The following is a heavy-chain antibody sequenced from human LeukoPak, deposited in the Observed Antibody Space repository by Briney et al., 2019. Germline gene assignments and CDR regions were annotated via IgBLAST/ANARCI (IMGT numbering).Heavy chain of an antibody. Sequence: GESLKISCKGSGYIFTSYWIGWVRQMPGKGLEWMGIIYPGDSDTRYSPSFQGQVTISADKSISTAYLQWSSLKASDTAMYYCARQSLSYYYGSGSYRHYYYYYMDVWGKGTTVTVSS. J-gene: IGHJ6*03. CDR3: ARQSLSYYYGSGSYRHYYYYYMDV. CDR2: IYPGDSDT. CDR1: GYIFTSYW. D-gene: IGHD3-10*01. V-gene: IGHV5-51*01.